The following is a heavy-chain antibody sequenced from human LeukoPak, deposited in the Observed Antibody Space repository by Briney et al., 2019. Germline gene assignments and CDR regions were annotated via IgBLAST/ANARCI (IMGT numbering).Heavy chain of an antibody. CDR2: IWYDGSSK. CDR3: VRDSLDY. Sequence: PGGSLRLSCAASGFTFSNYGMHWDRQAPGKGLEWVAVIWYDGSSKNYADSVKGRFTISRDNSNNTLYLQMNSLRAEDTAVYYCVRDSLDYWGQGTLVTVSS. J-gene: IGHJ4*02. V-gene: IGHV3-33*01. CDR1: GFTFSNYG.